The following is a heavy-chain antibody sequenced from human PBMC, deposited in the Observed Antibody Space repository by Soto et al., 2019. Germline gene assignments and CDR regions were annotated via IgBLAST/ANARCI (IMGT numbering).Heavy chain of an antibody. CDR3: AKGGGGDHGY. V-gene: IGHV3-23*04. CDR1: GFIFTTSD. CDR2: ITITGDTT. Sequence: EVQLVESEGGLVQPGGSLRLSCEASGFIFTTSDMSWVRQAPGKGLEWISSITITGDTTHYADSVKGRFTISRDNSRNTVYLPMNRLRADDTAVYYCAKGGGGDHGYWGQGTLVAVSS. J-gene: IGHJ4*02. D-gene: IGHD2-21*02.